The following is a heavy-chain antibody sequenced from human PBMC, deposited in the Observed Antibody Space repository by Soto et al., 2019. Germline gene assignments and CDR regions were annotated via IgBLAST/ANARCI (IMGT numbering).Heavy chain of an antibody. CDR2: VYYSGIT. CDR3: AREMFSRTWYPGD. V-gene: IGHV4-31*01. Sequence: QVQLQESGPGLVRPSQTLSLTCTVSGGSISSGDYYWSWIRQHPGRGLEWIGYVYYSGITFYNPSPKSLRTISVDTSKNQFYLRLGSVTAADTAVYYCAREMFSRTWYPGDWGQGTLVTVSS. D-gene: IGHD6-13*01. J-gene: IGHJ4*02. CDR1: GGSISSGDYY.